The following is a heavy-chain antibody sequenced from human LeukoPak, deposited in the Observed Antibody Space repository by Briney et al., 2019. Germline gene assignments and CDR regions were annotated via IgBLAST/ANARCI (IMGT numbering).Heavy chain of an antibody. CDR3: ARMITGTLVFGY. CDR1: GYTFTGYY. V-gene: IGHV1-2*02. Sequence: RVASVTVSCTASGYTFTGYYMHWVRQAPGQGLEWMGWINPNSGGTNYAQKFQGRVTMTRDTSISTAYMELSRLRSDDTAVYYCARMITGTLVFGYWGQGTLVTVSS. CDR2: INPNSGGT. J-gene: IGHJ4*02. D-gene: IGHD1-7*01.